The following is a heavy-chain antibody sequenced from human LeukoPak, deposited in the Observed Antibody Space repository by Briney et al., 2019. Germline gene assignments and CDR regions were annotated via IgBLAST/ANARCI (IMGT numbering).Heavy chain of an antibody. CDR3: ARENWTNDY. CDR1: GGSISSSSYY. D-gene: IGHD1-1*01. CDR2: IYYSGST. V-gene: IGHV4-39*02. Sequence: SETLFLTCTVSGGSISSSSYYWGWIRQPPGKGLEWIGSIYYSGSTYYNPSLKSRVTISVDTSKNQFSLKLSSVTAADTAVYYCARENWTNDYWGQGTLVTVSS. J-gene: IGHJ4*02.